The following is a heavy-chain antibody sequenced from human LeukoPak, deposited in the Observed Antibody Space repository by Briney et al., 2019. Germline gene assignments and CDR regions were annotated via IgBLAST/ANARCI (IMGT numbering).Heavy chain of an antibody. CDR1: GFTFDDYA. V-gene: IGHV3-9*01. D-gene: IGHD3-10*01. CDR3: AKGITMVRGVNDAFDI. Sequence: TGGSLRLSCAASGFTFDDYAMHWVRQAPGKGLEWVLGISWNSGSIGYADSVKGRFTISRDNAKNSLYLQMNSLRAEDTALYYCAKGITMVRGVNDAFDIWGQGTMVTVSS. CDR2: ISWNSGSI. J-gene: IGHJ3*02.